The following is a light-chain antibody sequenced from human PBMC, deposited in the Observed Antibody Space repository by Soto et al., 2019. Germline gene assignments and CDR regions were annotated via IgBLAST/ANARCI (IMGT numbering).Light chain of an antibody. CDR1: QSVSSSY. CDR2: GAS. J-gene: IGKJ1*01. CDR3: QQYGSSHWT. V-gene: IGKV3-20*01. Sequence: EIVLTQSPVTLSLSPAERSTLSCRASQSVSSSYLAWYQQKPGQAPRLLIYGASSRATGIPDRFSGSGSGTDFTLTISRLEPEDFAVYYCQQYGSSHWTFGQGTKVDIK.